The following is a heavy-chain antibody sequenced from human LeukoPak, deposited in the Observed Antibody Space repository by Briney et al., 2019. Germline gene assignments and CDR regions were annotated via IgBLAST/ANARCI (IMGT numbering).Heavy chain of an antibody. Sequence: ASVKVSCKASGGTFSSYAISWVRQAPGQGLEWMGGIIPIFGTANYAQKYQGRVTITADESTSTAYMDLNNLRSEDTAVYYCARPHQVYNDILTGYLGAFDIWGQGTMVTVPS. D-gene: IGHD3-9*01. CDR2: IIPIFGTA. CDR1: GGTFSSYA. CDR3: ARPHQVYNDILTGYLGAFDI. V-gene: IGHV1-69*13. J-gene: IGHJ3*02.